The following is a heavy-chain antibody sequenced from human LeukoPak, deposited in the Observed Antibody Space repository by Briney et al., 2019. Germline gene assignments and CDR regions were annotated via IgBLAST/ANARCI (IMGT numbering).Heavy chain of an antibody. V-gene: IGHV3-30*18. CDR3: AKDTRLRGLDY. Sequence: GGSLRLSCVASGFTFSSSGMHWVRQAPGKGLEWVAVISYDGSNKYYADSVKGRFTISRDNSKNTLYLQMNSLRAEDTAVYYCAKDTRLRGLDYWGQGTLVAVSS. CDR2: ISYDGSNK. CDR1: GFTFSSSG. D-gene: IGHD4-17*01. J-gene: IGHJ4*02.